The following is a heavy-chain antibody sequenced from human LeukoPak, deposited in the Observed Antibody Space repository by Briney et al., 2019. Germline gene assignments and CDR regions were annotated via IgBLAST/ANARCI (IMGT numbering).Heavy chain of an antibody. J-gene: IGHJ5*02. V-gene: IGHV4-31*03. CDR3: AREKKGNYKTNWFDP. D-gene: IGHD1-7*01. CDR1: GGSISSGGYY. Sequence: PSETLSLTCIVSGGSISSGGYYWSWIRQHPGKGLEWIGYIYYSGSTYYNPSLKSRVTISVDTSKNQFSLKLSSVTAADTAVYYCAREKKGNYKTNWFDPWGQGTLVTASS. CDR2: IYYSGST.